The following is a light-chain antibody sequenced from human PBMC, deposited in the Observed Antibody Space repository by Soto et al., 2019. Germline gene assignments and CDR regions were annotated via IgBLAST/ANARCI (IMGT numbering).Light chain of an antibody. V-gene: IGKV3-11*01. CDR3: QQRSNWPPWT. CDR1: QSVSRY. J-gene: IGKJ1*01. CDR2: DAS. Sequence: EIVLTQSPATLSLSPGERATLSCRASQSVSRYLAWYQQKPGQAPRLLIYDASNRATGIPPRFSGSGSGTDFTLTISSLEPEDFAVYYCQQRSNWPPWTVGQGTKVEIK.